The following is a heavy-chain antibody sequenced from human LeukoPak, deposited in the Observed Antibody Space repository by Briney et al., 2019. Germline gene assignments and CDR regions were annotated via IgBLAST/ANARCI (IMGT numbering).Heavy chain of an antibody. J-gene: IGHJ5*02. Sequence: GGSLRLSCAASGFTFSYYGIHWVRQAPGKGLDWVAFIRSDGSNKYYADSVKGRFTISRDNAKNSLFLQMNSLRAEDTAVYYCARDGCSSTSCRFYNWFDPWGQGTLVTVSS. D-gene: IGHD2-2*01. CDR1: GFTFSYYG. CDR2: IRSDGSNK. CDR3: ARDGCSSTSCRFYNWFDP. V-gene: IGHV3-30*02.